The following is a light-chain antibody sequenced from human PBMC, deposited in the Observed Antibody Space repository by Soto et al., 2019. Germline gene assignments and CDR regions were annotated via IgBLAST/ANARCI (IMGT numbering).Light chain of an antibody. CDR3: QPYVTAPRT. V-gene: IGKV3-20*01. Sequence: EIVLTQSPGTLALSPGERATLSCRASQGLTSNFLAWYQQKPGQAPSLLIYGASNRATGVPDRFSGGGSGTDFTLTISRLEPEDFAVYFCQPYVTAPRTFGQGTKVDIK. CDR1: QGLTSNF. CDR2: GAS. J-gene: IGKJ1*01.